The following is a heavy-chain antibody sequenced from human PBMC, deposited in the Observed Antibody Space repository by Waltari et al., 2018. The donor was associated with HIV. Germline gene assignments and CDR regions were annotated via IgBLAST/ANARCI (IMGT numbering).Heavy chain of an antibody. D-gene: IGHD3-3*01. Sequence: QVQLQQWGAGLLKPSETLSLTCAVYGGSFSGYYWSWIRQPPGKGLEWIVEIHHSGSTNYNPSLKSRVTISVDTSKNQFSLKLSSVTAADTAVYYCARGQDYDFWSGYYYDYWGQGTLVTVSS. CDR1: GGSFSGYY. V-gene: IGHV4-34*01. CDR3: ARGQDYDFWSGYYYDY. CDR2: IHHSGST. J-gene: IGHJ4*02.